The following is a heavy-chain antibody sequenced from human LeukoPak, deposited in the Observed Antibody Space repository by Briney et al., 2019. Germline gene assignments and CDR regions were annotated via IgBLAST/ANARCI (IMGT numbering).Heavy chain of an antibody. V-gene: IGHV5-51*01. CDR2: IYTVDSDT. CDR3: ARGGSGWYFDY. J-gene: IGHJ4*01. D-gene: IGHD6-19*01. Sequence: GESLKISCKGSGYSFTNYWIGWVRQMPGKGLEYMGLIYTVDSDTKYSPSFQGQVTISVDKSIKTAYLQWTSLKASDTGMYYCARGGSGWYFDYWGRGSLVTVS. CDR1: GYSFTNYW.